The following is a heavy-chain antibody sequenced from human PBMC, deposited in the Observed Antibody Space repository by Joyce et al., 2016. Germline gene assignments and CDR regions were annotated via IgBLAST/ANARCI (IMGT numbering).Heavy chain of an antibody. CDR1: GGSISSNCYF. D-gene: IGHD3-22*01. V-gene: IGHV4-39*07. J-gene: IGHJ5*02. CDR3: ARALSDYYDATGFQNWFDP. Sequence: QLQLQESGPGLVKPSETLSLTCSVSGGSISSNCYFWGWIRQPRGKGLEWIGTVCSSGSAHYSPALESRPTIFLDTSKNHFSLRLGSVTAADSAVYYCARALSDYYDATGFQNWFDPWGQGTLVTVSS. CDR2: VCSSGSA.